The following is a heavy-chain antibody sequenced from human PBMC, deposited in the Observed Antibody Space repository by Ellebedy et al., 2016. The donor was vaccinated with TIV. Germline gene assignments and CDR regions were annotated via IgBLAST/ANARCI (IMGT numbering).Heavy chain of an antibody. CDR1: GGSMKNYY. Sequence: MPSETLSLTCTVSGGSMKNYYWAWIRQAPGKGLEWLGQIFYSGSTNYNPSLKSRVTISGDTSKNQFSLRLSSVTAADTAVYYCARCKITVFGETDAFDIWGQGTVVTVSS. D-gene: IGHD3-3*01. CDR2: IFYSGST. V-gene: IGHV4-59*01. J-gene: IGHJ3*02. CDR3: ARCKITVFGETDAFDI.